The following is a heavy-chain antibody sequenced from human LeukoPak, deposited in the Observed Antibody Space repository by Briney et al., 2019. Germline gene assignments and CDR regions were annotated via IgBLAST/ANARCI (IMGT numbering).Heavy chain of an antibody. D-gene: IGHD3-3*02. V-gene: IGHV3-15*01. CDR3: IAHFPYFYGFDV. Sequence: GVSLRLSCVSSGFTIGTAWMSWVRQAPGKGLEWLGHIKSEGEGATTDYAAPAKGRFAISRDDSKNMIYLQMSSLKIDDTAIYYCIAHFPYFYGFDVWGKGTAGTVSS. CDR2: IKSEGEGATT. CDR1: GFTIGTAW. J-gene: IGHJ6*04.